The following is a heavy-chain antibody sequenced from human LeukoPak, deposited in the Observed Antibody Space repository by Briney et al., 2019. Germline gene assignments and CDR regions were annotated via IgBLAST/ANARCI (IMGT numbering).Heavy chain of an antibody. CDR2: MNPNSGGT. CDR1: GYTFTGYY. Sequence: ASVTVSCKASGYTFTGYYIHWVRHAPGPGNEWMGRMNPNSGGTNYAQQFHSSVTMTRATSISTAYMELSRLSSDDTAVYYCARSSYYYDSSGYYPFYYYYYMDVWGKGTTVTVSS. D-gene: IGHD3-22*01. CDR3: ARSSYYYDSSGYYPFYYYYYMDV. J-gene: IGHJ6*03. V-gene: IGHV1-2*06.